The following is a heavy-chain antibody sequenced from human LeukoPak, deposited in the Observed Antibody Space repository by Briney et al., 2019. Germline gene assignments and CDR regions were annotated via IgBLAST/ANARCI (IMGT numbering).Heavy chain of an antibody. Sequence: GASVKVSCKASGGTFSSYAISWVRQAPGQGLEWMGRIIPIFGIANYAQKFQGRVTITADKSTSTPYIELSSLRSEDTAVYYFAREVYSSSCRYGMDVWGQGTTVTVSS. CDR1: GGTFSSYA. D-gene: IGHD6-6*01. CDR2: IIPIFGIA. CDR3: AREVYSSSCRYGMDV. J-gene: IGHJ6*01. V-gene: IGHV1-69*04.